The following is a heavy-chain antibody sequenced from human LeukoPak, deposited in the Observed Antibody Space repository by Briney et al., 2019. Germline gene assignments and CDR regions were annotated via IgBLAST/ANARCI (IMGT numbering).Heavy chain of an antibody. V-gene: IGHV4-39*01. CDR2: IYYSGST. J-gene: IGHJ4*02. CDR3: ARHEGDSTNYFDY. CDR1: GGSLSSSSYY. D-gene: IGHD2-2*01. Sequence: SETLSLTCTVSGGSLSSSSYYWGWIRQPPGKGLEWLGRIYYSGSTYYNPSFKSRVTICVDTSKSQSSLKLSSVTAADTAVYYCARHEGDSTNYFDYWGQGTLVTVSS.